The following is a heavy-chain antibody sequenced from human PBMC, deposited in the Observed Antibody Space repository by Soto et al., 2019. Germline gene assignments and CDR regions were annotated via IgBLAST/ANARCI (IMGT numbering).Heavy chain of an antibody. CDR1: GYPFSKYG. Sequence: QLQLVQSGAEVERPGASVRVSCKAYGYPFSKYGISWIRQAPGQGLEWMGWIKPDNGDTNYAQKCQGRVTMPTDTSSNTAYMELRSLRSDDTAVYYCATSYDSGFDPWGQGTLVSVSS. CDR2: IKPDNGDT. D-gene: IGHD5-12*01. V-gene: IGHV1-18*04. CDR3: ATSYDSGFDP. J-gene: IGHJ5*02.